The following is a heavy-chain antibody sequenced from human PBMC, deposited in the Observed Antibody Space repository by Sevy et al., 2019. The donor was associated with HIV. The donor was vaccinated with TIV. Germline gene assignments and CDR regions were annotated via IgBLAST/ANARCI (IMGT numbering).Heavy chain of an antibody. CDR3: ARRTYSRTTFDY. D-gene: IGHD6-13*01. Sequence: SETLSLTCTVSGGSISSSTYYWAWIRQPPGKGLEWIGSIYYSGSTYYNPSLKSRVTISVDTSKNQFSLRLSSVTAADPAVYYCARRTYSRTTFDYWGQGTLVTVSS. CDR1: GGSISSSTYY. V-gene: IGHV4-39*01. CDR2: IYYSGST. J-gene: IGHJ4*02.